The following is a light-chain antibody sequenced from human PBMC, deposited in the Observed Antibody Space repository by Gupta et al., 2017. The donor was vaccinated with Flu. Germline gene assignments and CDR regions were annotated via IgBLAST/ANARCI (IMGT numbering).Light chain of an antibody. J-gene: IGLJ2*01. CDR2: DNN. CDR1: SSNVGIND. V-gene: IGLV1-44*01. CDR3: AVWDDVLKGL. Sequence: QAGLTQTPSASATPGQRVTMSCSGSSSNVGINDVFWYQQLPGAAPRLIIFDNNQRPSGVPDRFSGSKSGASASLDISGLQPEDEADYYCAVWDDVLKGLIGGGTKVTVL.